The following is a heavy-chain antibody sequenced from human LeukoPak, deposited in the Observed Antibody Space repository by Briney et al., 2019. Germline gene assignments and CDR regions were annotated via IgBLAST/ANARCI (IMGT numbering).Heavy chain of an antibody. Sequence: GGSLRLSCSASGFIFRHYAVNWVRQSPGKGLEWVSGISGSGDSTYYADSVKGRFTVSRDNSKNTLYLQINSLTAADTAVYFCAKALGDWPTTLDYWGRGTLVTVSS. V-gene: IGHV3-23*01. CDR1: GFIFRHYA. CDR3: AKALGDWPTTLDY. CDR2: ISGSGDST. D-gene: IGHD3-16*01. J-gene: IGHJ4*02.